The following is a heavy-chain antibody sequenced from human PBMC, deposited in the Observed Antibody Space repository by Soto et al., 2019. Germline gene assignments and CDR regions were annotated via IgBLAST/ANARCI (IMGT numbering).Heavy chain of an antibody. V-gene: IGHV1-69*01. Sequence: QVQLVQSGAEVNKPGSSVKVSCKASGGTFSSYAISWVRQAPGQGLEWMGGIIPIFGTANYAQKFQGRVTITAAESTSTAYRELSSLRSEDTAVYYCAIAPRGCLQLRFDYFDYWCQGTLVTVSS. CDR1: GGTFSSYA. D-gene: IGHD3-3*01. CDR2: IIPIFGTA. CDR3: AIAPRGCLQLRFDYFDY. J-gene: IGHJ4*02.